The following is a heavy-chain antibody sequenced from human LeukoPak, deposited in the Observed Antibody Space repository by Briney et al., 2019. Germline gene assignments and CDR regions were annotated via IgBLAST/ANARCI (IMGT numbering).Heavy chain of an antibody. J-gene: IGHJ4*02. D-gene: IGHD5-18*01. Sequence: GGSLRLSCAASGFTFSTCWMDWVRQAPGKGLEWVANIKEDGSEKYYEDSVKGRFTISRDNSKNTLYLQMNSLRAEDTAVYYCAKGYTYGSDWGQGTLVTVSS. CDR3: AKGYTYGSD. V-gene: IGHV3-7*03. CDR1: GFTFSTCW. CDR2: IKEDGSEK.